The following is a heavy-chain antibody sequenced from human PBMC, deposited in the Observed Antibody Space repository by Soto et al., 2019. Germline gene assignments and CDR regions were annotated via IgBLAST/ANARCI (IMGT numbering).Heavy chain of an antibody. Sequence: SETLSLTCGVYGGSFRNYYWIRQPAGKGLEWIGRVYSSGTTDYNPSLNSRATMSVETSKNQFSLKLSSVTAADTAVYYCARDIASYAYGEGYWGQGIQVTVSS. V-gene: IGHV4-4*07. CDR3: ARDIASYAYGEGY. CDR2: VYSSGTT. D-gene: IGHD2-21*01. J-gene: IGHJ4*02. CDR1: GGSFRNYY.